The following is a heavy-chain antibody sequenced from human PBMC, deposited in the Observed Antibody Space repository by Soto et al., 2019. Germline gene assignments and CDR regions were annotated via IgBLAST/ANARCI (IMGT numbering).Heavy chain of an antibody. CDR1: GYSFTSYW. J-gene: IGHJ6*02. D-gene: IGHD3-16*01. V-gene: IGHV5-10-1*01. Sequence: GEPLKISCKGSGYSFTSYWIDGVRQMPGRGLEWMGRIDPSDSYTNYSPSFQGHVPISADKSISPAYLQWSSLKASDTAMYYCARFRLGLPDYYYYYGMDVWGQGTTVTVS. CDR3: ARFRLGLPDYYYYYGMDV. CDR2: IDPSDSYT.